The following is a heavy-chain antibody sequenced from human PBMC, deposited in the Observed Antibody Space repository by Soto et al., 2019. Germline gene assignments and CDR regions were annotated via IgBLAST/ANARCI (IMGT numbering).Heavy chain of an antibody. J-gene: IGHJ5*02. CDR1: CYTFTSYG. D-gene: IGHD5-12*01. CDR2: ISAYNGNT. Sequence: GAAGKVSCMASCYTFTSYGISWLRQAPGQGLEWMGWISAYNGNTNYAQKLQGRVTMTTDTSTSTAYMELRSLRSDDTAVYYCARDIVATAGWFDPWGQGTLVTVSS. CDR3: ARDIVATAGWFDP. V-gene: IGHV1-18*04.